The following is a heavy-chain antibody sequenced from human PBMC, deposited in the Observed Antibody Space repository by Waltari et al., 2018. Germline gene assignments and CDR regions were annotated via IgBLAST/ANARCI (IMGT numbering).Heavy chain of an antibody. V-gene: IGHV4-61*02. CDR1: SVSVGSTTYY. Sequence: QVQLQESGPGLVKPSQTVSLTCTVSSVSVGSTTYYWNWIRQPAGKPLEWIGRVYPRGSTDYNPSFRSRATISIDTSKNHFSLKLTSVTAADTAVYYCARGFILGIDYGLDVWGQGTTVTVSS. CDR3: ARGFILGIDYGLDV. D-gene: IGHD1-26*01. J-gene: IGHJ6*02. CDR2: VYPRGST.